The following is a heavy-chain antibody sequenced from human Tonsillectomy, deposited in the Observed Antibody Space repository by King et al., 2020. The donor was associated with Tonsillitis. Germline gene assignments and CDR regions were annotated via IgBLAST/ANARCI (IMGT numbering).Heavy chain of an antibody. CDR3: ATNSRTSSWYVLDY. V-gene: IGHV3-15*01. Sequence: QLVQSGGGLVKPGGSLRVSCAASGFIFSDAWMTWVRQAPGKGLEWVGRIKSKTDGGTIDYAAPVKGRFTISRDDSKNTLFLQMNSLKAEDTAVYYCATNSRTSSWYVLDYWGQRTLVTVAS. J-gene: IGHJ4*02. CDR1: GFIFSDAW. CDR2: IKSKTDGGTI. D-gene: IGHD6-13*01.